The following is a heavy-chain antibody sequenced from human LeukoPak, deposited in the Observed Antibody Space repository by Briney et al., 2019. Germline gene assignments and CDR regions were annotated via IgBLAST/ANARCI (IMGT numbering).Heavy chain of an antibody. CDR1: GGSISSYY. D-gene: IGHD2-2*03. CDR2: IYYSGTT. V-gene: IGHV4-59*12. J-gene: IGHJ4*02. Sequence: SETLSLTCTVSGGSISSYYWSWIRQPPGEGLEWIGYIYYSGTTYYNPSLKSRFTISLDTSKNQFSLSLSSVTAADTAVYYCARDRSGYGLFDYWGQGTLVTVSS. CDR3: ARDRSGYGLFDY.